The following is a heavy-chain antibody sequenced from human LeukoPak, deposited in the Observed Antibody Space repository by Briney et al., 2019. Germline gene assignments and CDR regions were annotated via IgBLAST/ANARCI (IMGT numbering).Heavy chain of an antibody. D-gene: IGHD5-24*01. CDR3: ARGKWLQFDY. J-gene: IGHJ4*02. CDR1: GGTFSSYA. Sequence: ASVKVSCKASGGTFSSYAISWVRQAPGQGLEWMGGIIPIFGTANYAQKFQGRVTITTDESTSTAYMELSSLRSEDRAVYYCARGKWLQFDYWGQGTLVTVSS. V-gene: IGHV1-69*05. CDR2: IIPIFGTA.